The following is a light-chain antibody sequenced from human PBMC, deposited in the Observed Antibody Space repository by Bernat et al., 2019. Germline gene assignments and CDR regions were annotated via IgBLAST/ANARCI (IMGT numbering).Light chain of an antibody. CDR2: AAS. J-gene: IGKJ4*01. CDR1: QGISSY. CDR3: QQYDNPWT. V-gene: IGKV1-8*01. Sequence: AIRMTQSPSSFSASTGDRVTITCRASQGISSYLAWYQQKPGKAPKLLIYAASTLQSGVPSRFSGSGSGTDFTLTISCLQSEDFATYYCQQYDNPWTFGGGTKVEIK.